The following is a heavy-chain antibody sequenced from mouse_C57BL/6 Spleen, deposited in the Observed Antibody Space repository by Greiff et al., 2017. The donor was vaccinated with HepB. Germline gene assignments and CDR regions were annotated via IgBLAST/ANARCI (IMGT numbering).Heavy chain of an antibody. Sequence: VQLQQSGAELVRPGASVKLSCTASGFNIKDYYMHWVKQRPEQGLEWIGRIDPEDGDTEYAPTFQGKATMTADTSSNTAYLQLSSLTSEDTAVYYCTTDYDRAWFAYWGQGTLVTVSA. D-gene: IGHD2-4*01. CDR1: GFNIKDYY. CDR2: IDPEDGDT. J-gene: IGHJ3*01. V-gene: IGHV14-1*01. CDR3: TTDYDRAWFAY.